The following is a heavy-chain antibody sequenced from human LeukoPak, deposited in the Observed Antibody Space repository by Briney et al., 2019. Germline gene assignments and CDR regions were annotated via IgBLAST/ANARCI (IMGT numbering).Heavy chain of an antibody. CDR2: IVVGSGNT. CDR3: AAGPLDGSGSFYYYYGMDV. D-gene: IGHD3-10*01. J-gene: IGHJ6*02. Sequence: ASVKVSCKASGFTFTSSAVQWVRQARGQRLEWIGWIVVGSGNTNYAQKFQERVTITRDMSTSTAYMELSSLRSEDTAVYYCAAGPLDGSGSFYYYYGMDVWGQGTTVTVSS. CDR1: GFTFTSSA. V-gene: IGHV1-58*01.